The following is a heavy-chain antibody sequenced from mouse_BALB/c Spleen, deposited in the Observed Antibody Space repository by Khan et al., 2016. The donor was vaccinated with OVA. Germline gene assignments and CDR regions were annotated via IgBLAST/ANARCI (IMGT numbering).Heavy chain of an antibody. CDR2: ISYSGST. D-gene: IGHD1-2*01. CDR3: ARTARIKY. CDR1: GYSITSGYG. Sequence: EVQLQESGPGLAKPSQSLSLTCTVTGYSITSGYGWNWIRQFPGNKLEWMGYISYSGSTNYNPSLKSRISITRDTSKNQFFLQLNSVTTEDTAAYYCARTARIKYWGQGTTLTVSS. J-gene: IGHJ2*01. V-gene: IGHV3-2*02.